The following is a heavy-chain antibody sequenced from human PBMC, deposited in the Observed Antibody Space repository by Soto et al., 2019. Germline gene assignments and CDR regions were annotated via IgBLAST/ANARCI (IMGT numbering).Heavy chain of an antibody. J-gene: IGHJ4*02. CDR1: GFTFSRYA. Sequence: QVQLVESGGGVVQPGRSLRLSCAASGFTFSRYAMHWVRQAPGRGLEWVAVIWYDGGNKYYADSVKGRLTISRDNSKNTLYLQMNSLRAEDTAVYYCARDADSSGIGCDYWGQGTLVTVSS. V-gene: IGHV3-33*01. D-gene: IGHD3-22*01. CDR2: IWYDGGNK. CDR3: ARDADSSGIGCDY.